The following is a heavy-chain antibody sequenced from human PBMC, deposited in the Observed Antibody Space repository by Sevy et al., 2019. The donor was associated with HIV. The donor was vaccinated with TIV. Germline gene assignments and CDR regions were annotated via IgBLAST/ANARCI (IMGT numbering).Heavy chain of an antibody. Sequence: GGSLRLSCAASGFTFSNAWMSWVRQAPGKGLEWVGRIKSKTDGGTTDYAAPVKGRITIARDDSKNTLYLQMNSLKTEDTAIYYCTTDPKKRGLSAPLDYRGQGTLVTVSS. CDR2: IKSKTDGGTT. V-gene: IGHV3-15*01. J-gene: IGHJ4*02. CDR3: TTDPKKRGLSAPLDY. D-gene: IGHD3-10*01. CDR1: GFTFSNAW.